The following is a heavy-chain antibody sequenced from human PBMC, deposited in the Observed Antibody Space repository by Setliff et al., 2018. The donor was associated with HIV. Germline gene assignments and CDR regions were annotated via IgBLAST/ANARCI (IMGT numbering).Heavy chain of an antibody. J-gene: IGHJ4*02. V-gene: IGHV1-69-2*01. Sequence: ASVKVSCKASKYTFTDYYMHWVQQAPGKGLEWMGRVDPEDDKTIYAEKFQGRVTMTTATSSDTAYMELSSLRSEDTAVYYCARDYYYDSSGYYYVHYWGQGTLVTVSS. CDR3: ARDYYYDSSGYYYVHY. CDR2: VDPEDDKT. D-gene: IGHD3-22*01. CDR1: KYTFTDYY.